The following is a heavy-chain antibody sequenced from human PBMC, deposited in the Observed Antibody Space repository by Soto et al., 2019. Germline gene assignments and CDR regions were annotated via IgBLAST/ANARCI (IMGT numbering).Heavy chain of an antibody. V-gene: IGHV3-30-3*01. Sequence: QVQLVESGGGVVQPGRSLRLSCAASGFTFSSYAMHWVRQAPGKGLEGVAVISYDGSNKYYADSVKGRFTISRDNSKNTLYLQMNSLRAEDTAVYYCARDQGIAARRFGLDGMDFWGQGTTVTVSS. CDR3: ARDQGIAARRFGLDGMDF. CDR1: GFTFSSYA. CDR2: ISYDGSNK. D-gene: IGHD6-6*01. J-gene: IGHJ6*02.